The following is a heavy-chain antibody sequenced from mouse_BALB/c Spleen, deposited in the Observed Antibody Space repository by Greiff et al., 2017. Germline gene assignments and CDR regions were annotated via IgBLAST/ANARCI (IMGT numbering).Heavy chain of an antibody. J-gene: IGHJ3*01. V-gene: IGHV1-4*01. CDR1: GYTFTSYT. D-gene: IGHD2-14*01. CDR2: INPSSGYT. CDR3: ARWGYDEAWFAY. Sequence: QVQLKQSGAELARPGASVKMSCKASGYTFTSYTMHWVKQRPGQGLEWIGYINPSSGYTNYNQKFKDKATLTADKSSSTAYMQLSSLTSEDSAVYYCARWGYDEAWFAYWGQGTLVTVSA.